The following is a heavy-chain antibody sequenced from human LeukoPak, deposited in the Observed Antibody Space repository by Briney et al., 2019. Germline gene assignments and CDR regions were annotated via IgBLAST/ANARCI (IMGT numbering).Heavy chain of an antibody. CDR3: AKASGASRPYYFDY. D-gene: IGHD3-10*01. CDR1: GFTFNSYA. J-gene: IGHJ4*02. V-gene: IGHV3-23*01. CDR2: ITGSGGST. Sequence: QSGGSLRLSCAASGFTFNSYAMSWVRQAPGKGLEWVSAITGSGGSTYYADSVKGRFTISRDNSKNTLYLQMNSLRAEDTAVYYCAKASGASRPYYFDYWGQGTLVIVSS.